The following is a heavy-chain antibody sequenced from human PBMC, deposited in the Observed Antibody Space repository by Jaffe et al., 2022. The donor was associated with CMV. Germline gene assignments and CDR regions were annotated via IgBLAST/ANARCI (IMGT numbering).Heavy chain of an antibody. V-gene: IGHV3-33*01. CDR3: ARDSSPMIVVVDAFDI. CDR1: GFTFSSYG. D-gene: IGHD3-22*01. CDR2: IWYDGSNK. Sequence: QVQLVESGGGVVQPGRSLRLSCAASGFTFSSYGMHWVRQAPGKGLEWVAVIWYDGSNKYYADSVKGRFTISRDNSKNTLYLQMNSLRAEDTAVYYCARDSSPMIVVVDAFDIWGQGTMVTVSS. J-gene: IGHJ3*02.